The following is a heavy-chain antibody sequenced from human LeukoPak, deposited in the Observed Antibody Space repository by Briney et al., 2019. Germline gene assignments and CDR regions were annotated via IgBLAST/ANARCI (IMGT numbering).Heavy chain of an antibody. CDR1: GDSISSGDYY. CDR2: ISSGST. CDR3: ARIRTPVTPFDY. Sequence: SETLSLTCTVSGDSISSGDYYWSWIRQPAGKGLEWIGRISSGSTNYNPSLKSRVTISVDTSKNQFSLKLSSVTAADTAVYYCARIRTPVTPFDYWGQGTLVTVSS. V-gene: IGHV4-61*02. D-gene: IGHD2-15*01. J-gene: IGHJ4*02.